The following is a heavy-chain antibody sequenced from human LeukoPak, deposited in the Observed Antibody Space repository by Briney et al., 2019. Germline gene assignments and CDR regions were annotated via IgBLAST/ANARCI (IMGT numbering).Heavy chain of an antibody. J-gene: IGHJ3*02. Sequence: AGGSLRLSCAASGFTFSSYSINWVRQAPGKGLEWVSSISSSSSYIYYADSVKGRFTLSRDNARNSLYLQMNSLRAEDTALYYCARATTVTTLVDAFDIWGQGTMVTVSS. CDR3: ARATTVTTLVDAFDI. D-gene: IGHD4-17*01. CDR2: ISSSSSYI. V-gene: IGHV3-21*01. CDR1: GFTFSSYS.